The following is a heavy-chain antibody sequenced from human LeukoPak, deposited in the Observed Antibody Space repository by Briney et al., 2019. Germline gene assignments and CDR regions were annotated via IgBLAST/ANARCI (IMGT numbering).Heavy chain of an antibody. CDR3: ARGLVGFLGTPPRTLDY. Sequence: SETLSLTCTVSGGSISGSSYYWGWIRQPPGKGLEWIGEINHSGSTNYNPSLKSRVTTSVDTSKNQFSLKLSSVTAADTAVYYCARGLVGFLGTPPRTLDYWGQGTLVTVSS. CDR2: INHSGST. D-gene: IGHD3-3*01. J-gene: IGHJ4*02. CDR1: GGSISGSSYY. V-gene: IGHV4-39*07.